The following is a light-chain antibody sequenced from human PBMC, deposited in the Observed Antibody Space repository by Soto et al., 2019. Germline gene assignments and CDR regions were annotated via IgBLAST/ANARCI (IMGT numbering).Light chain of an antibody. Sequence: QSVLTQPPSASGTPGQRVTISCSGSFSNVGNNYVFWYQKFPGTAPKLLIHSDNQRPSGVPDRFSGSKSGTSASLAISGLRSEDEADYYCAAWDASLSGFYVFGTGTKLTVL. J-gene: IGLJ1*01. V-gene: IGLV1-47*02. CDR1: FSNVGNNY. CDR3: AAWDASLSGFYV. CDR2: SDN.